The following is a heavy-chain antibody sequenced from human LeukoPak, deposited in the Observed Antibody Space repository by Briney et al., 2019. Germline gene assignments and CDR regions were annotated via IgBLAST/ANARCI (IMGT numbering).Heavy chain of an antibody. CDR2: IYYSGST. Sequence: SETLSLTCTVSGGSISSYYWSWIRQPPGKGLEWIGYIYYSGSTNYNPSLKSRVTISVDTSKNQFSLKLSSVTAADTAVYYCARDLLYCSSTSCHTSYAFDIWGQGTMVTVSS. CDR3: ARDLLYCSSTSCHTSYAFDI. J-gene: IGHJ3*02. CDR1: GGSISSYY. V-gene: IGHV4-59*01. D-gene: IGHD2-2*01.